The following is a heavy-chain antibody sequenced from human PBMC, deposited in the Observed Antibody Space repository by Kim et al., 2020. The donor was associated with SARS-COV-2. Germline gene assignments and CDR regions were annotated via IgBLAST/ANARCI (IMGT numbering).Heavy chain of an antibody. D-gene: IGHD3-3*01. CDR3: ARARVHDFWSVEWALGPVVGGWHAYYGMEV. Sequence: ASVKVSCKASGYTFTSYGISWVRQAPGQGLEWMGWISAYNGNTNYAQKLQGRVTMTTDTSTSTAYMELRSLRSDDTAVYYCARARVHDFWSVEWALGPVVGGWHAYYGMEVWGQGTTVTVSS. CDR1: GYTFTSYG. CDR2: ISAYNGNT. V-gene: IGHV1-18*01. J-gene: IGHJ6*02.